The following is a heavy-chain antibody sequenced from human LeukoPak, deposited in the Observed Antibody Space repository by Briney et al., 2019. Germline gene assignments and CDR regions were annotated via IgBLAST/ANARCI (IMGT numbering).Heavy chain of an antibody. Sequence: ASVKVSCKASGYTFTSYGISWVRQAPGQGLEWXGWISAYNGNTNYAQKLQGRVTMTTDISTSTAYMELRSLRSDDTAVYYCAGDPPGGYYDFWSGYYYFDYWGQGTLVTVSS. D-gene: IGHD3-3*01. CDR1: GYTFTSYG. CDR2: ISAYNGNT. J-gene: IGHJ4*02. V-gene: IGHV1-18*01. CDR3: AGDPPGGYYDFWSGYYYFDY.